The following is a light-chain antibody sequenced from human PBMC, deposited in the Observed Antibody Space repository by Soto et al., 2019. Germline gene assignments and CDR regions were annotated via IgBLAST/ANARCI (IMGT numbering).Light chain of an antibody. V-gene: IGLV6-57*03. CDR2: EDN. CDR3: QSYDSSNQV. J-gene: IGLJ3*02. Sequence: NFMLTQPHSVSESPGKTVTISCTRSRGRIASNYVQWYQQRPGSAPTTVIYEDNQRPSGVPDRFSVSIDSSSNSASLTISGLKTEDEADYYCQSYDSSNQVFGGGTKVTVL. CDR1: RGRIASNY.